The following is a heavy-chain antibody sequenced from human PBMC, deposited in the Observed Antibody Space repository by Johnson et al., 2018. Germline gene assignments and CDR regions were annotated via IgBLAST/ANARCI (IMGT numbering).Heavy chain of an antibody. CDR3: AKEVKYYYDSSGFSGDFQH. J-gene: IGHJ1*01. Sequence: QLVESGGGLVQPGGSLRLSCAASGFTFSSYAMSWVRQAPGKGLEWVSGISGSGGSTYYADSVKGRFTISRDNSKNTLYPQMNSLRAEDTAVYYCAKEVKYYYDSSGFSGDFQHWGQGTLVTVSS. CDR1: GFTFSSYA. CDR2: ISGSGGST. D-gene: IGHD3-22*01. V-gene: IGHV3-23*04.